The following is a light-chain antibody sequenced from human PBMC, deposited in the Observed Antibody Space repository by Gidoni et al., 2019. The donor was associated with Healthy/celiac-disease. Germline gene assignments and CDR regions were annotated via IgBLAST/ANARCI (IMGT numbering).Light chain of an antibody. CDR2: GKN. J-gene: IGLJ3*02. Sequence: SSELTQDPAVSVDLGQTVRITCQGDSLRSYYASWYQQKPGQAPVLVIYGKNNRPSGSPDRFSGSSSGNTASLTITGAQAEDEADYYCNSRDSSGNFWVFGGGTKLTVL. V-gene: IGLV3-19*01. CDR3: NSRDSSGNFWV. CDR1: SLRSYY.